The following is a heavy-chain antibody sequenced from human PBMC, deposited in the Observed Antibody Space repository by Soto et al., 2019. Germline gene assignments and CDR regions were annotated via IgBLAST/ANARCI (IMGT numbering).Heavy chain of an antibody. D-gene: IGHD3-22*01. Sequence: IRKHPVKGLEWSGYIYYSGSTYYNPSLKSRVTISVDTSKNQFSLKLSSVTAADTAVYYCARFGFFIADKDSGFNWFDPWGQGTLVTVSS. V-gene: IGHV4-31*02. CDR2: IYYSGST. J-gene: IGHJ5*02. CDR3: ARFGFFIADKDSGFNWFDP.